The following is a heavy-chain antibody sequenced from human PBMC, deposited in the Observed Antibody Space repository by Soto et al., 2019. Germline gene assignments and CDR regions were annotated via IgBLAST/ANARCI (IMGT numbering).Heavy chain of an antibody. V-gene: IGHV4-59*12. Sequence: PSETLSLTCTVSGCPIISYCWSWIRQPPGKGLEWIGYIYYSGSTNYNPSLKSRVTISVDTSKNQFSLKLTSVTAADTAVYYCARDKITGLFDYWGQGTLVTVSS. CDR3: ARDKITGLFDY. CDR2: IYYSGST. D-gene: IGHD2-8*02. J-gene: IGHJ4*02. CDR1: GCPIISYC.